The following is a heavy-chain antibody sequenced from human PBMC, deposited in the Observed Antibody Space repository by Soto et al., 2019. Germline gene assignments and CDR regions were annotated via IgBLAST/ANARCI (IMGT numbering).Heavy chain of an antibody. CDR3: AKPIPDRSSPPVGY. V-gene: IGHV3-23*01. J-gene: IGHJ4*02. CDR2: ISGSGGST. CDR1: GFTFSSYA. Sequence: EVQLLESGGGLVQPGGSLRLSCAASGFTFSSYAMSWVRQAPGKGLELVSAISGSGGSTYYADSVKGRFTISRDNSKNTLYLQMNRLRAEDTAVYYCAKPIPDRSSPPVGYYGQGTLVTVSS. D-gene: IGHD2-2*02.